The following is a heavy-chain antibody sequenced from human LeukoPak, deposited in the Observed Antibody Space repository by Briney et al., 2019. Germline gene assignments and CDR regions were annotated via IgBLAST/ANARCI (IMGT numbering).Heavy chain of an antibody. CDR3: ARDISSDIVVVPAANHDAFDI. J-gene: IGHJ3*02. Sequence: GASVKVSCKASGYTFTSYGISWVRQAPGQGLEWMGWISAYNGNTNYAQKLQGRVTMTTDTSTSTAYMGLRSLRSDDTAVYYCARDISSDIVVVPAANHDAFDIWGQGTMVTVSS. V-gene: IGHV1-18*01. CDR1: GYTFTSYG. D-gene: IGHD2-2*01. CDR2: ISAYNGNT.